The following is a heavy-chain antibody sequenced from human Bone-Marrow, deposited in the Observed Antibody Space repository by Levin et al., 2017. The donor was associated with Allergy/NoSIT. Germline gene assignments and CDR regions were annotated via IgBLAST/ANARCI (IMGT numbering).Heavy chain of an antibody. J-gene: IGHJ3*01. CDR2: INAGNGYT. CDR3: ARGIGDDYQRPISDKPFDV. D-gene: IGHD3-10*01. Sequence: GESLKISCKASADTFSMSVFHWVRQAPGQGPEWMGWINAGNGYTKYSQKFRGRVFITRDTPASTAYMEMNSLRSEDTAVYYCARGIGDDYQRPISDKPFDVWGQGTMVTVSS. V-gene: IGHV1-3*01. CDR1: ADTFSMSV.